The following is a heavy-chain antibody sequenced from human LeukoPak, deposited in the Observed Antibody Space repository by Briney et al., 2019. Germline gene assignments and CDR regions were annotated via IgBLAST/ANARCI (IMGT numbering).Heavy chain of an antibody. D-gene: IGHD1-26*01. CDR1: GYTFTSYA. Sequence: GASVKVSCKASGYTFTSYATNWVRQAPGQGLEWMGIINPSGGSTSYAQKFQGRVTMTRDTSTSTVYMELSSLRSEDTAVYYCARDSGSYDFDYWGQGTLVTVSS. J-gene: IGHJ4*02. V-gene: IGHV1-46*01. CDR3: ARDSGSYDFDY. CDR2: INPSGGST.